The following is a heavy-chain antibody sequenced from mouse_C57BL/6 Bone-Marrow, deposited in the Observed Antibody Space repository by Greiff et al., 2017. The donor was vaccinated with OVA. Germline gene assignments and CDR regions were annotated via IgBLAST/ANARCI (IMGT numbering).Heavy chain of an antibody. Sequence: VQLQQSGAELVRPGASVTLSCKASGYTFTDYEMHWVKQTPVHGLEWIGAIDPETGGTAYNQKFKGTAILTADKSSSTAYMELRSLTSEDSAVYYCTRGPYGSSYWYFDVWGTGTTVTVSS. D-gene: IGHD1-1*01. CDR1: GYTFTDYE. J-gene: IGHJ1*03. CDR3: TRGPYGSSYWYFDV. CDR2: IDPETGGT. V-gene: IGHV1-15*01.